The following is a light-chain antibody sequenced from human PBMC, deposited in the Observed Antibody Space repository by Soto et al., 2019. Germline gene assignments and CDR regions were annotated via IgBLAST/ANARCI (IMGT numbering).Light chain of an antibody. CDR1: QSVSSY. V-gene: IGKV3-11*01. CDR3: QQYGSSPTT. J-gene: IGKJ1*01. Sequence: IVLTQSPATLSLSPGERATLSCRASQSVSSYLAWYQQKPGQAPRLLIYDASNRATGIPARFSGSGSGTDFTLTISRLEPEDFAVYYCQQYGSSPTTFGQGTKVDI. CDR2: DAS.